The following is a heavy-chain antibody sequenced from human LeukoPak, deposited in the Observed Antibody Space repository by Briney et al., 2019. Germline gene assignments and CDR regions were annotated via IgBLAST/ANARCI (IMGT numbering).Heavy chain of an antibody. V-gene: IGHV3-53*05. Sequence: PGGSLRLSCAASGFTVSSNYMSWVRQAPGKGLEWVSVIYSGGGTYYADSVKGRFTISRDNSKNTLYLQMNSLRAEDTAVYYCAKRGNYDFWSGHIMDVWGKGTTVTVSS. J-gene: IGHJ6*03. CDR3: AKRGNYDFWSGHIMDV. D-gene: IGHD3-3*01. CDR1: GFTVSSNY. CDR2: IYSGGGT.